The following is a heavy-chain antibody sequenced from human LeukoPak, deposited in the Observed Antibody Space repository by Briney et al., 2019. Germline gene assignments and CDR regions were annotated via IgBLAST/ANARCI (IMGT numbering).Heavy chain of an antibody. CDR1: GYTFTSYS. J-gene: IGHJ6*02. CDR3: VRLSRYQLNDV. Sequence: GASVKVSCKASGYTFTSYSISGVRQAPGQGLEGMGWISAYNGNTNYAQKLQGRVTMTTDTSTSTAYMELRSLRSDDTAVYYCVRLSRYQLNDVWGQGTTVTVSS. V-gene: IGHV1-18*01. CDR2: ISAYNGNT. D-gene: IGHD2-2*01.